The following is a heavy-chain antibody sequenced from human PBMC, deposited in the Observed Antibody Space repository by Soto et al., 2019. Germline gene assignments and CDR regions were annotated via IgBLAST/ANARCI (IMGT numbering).Heavy chain of an antibody. CDR2: IYPGDSDT. CDR3: ARGGRSSYGLDV. Sequence: GESLKISCKGSGYSLTTFWIAWVRQMPGKGLEWMGVIYPGDSDTRYSPSFQGQVTMSADKSISTAYLQWSSLKASDTAMYFCARGGRSSYGLDVWGQGNTVTVS. D-gene: IGHD3-16*01. CDR1: GYSLTTFW. V-gene: IGHV5-51*01. J-gene: IGHJ6*02.